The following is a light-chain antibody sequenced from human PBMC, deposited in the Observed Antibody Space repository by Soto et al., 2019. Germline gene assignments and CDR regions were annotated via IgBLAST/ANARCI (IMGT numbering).Light chain of an antibody. CDR2: ATS. CDR3: QKYNSAPLT. J-gene: IGKJ4*01. CDR1: QGIAPY. V-gene: IGKV1-27*01. Sequence: DVQMTQSPSSLSALVGDRVTITCRASQGIAPYLAWFQQKPGKVPKLLIYATSTLQSGVPSRFSGSGSGTDFTLTISSLQPEDVGTYYCQKYNSAPLTFGGGTKVDIK.